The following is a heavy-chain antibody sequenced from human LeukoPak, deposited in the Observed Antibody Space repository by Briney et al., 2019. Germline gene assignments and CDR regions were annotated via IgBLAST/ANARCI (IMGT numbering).Heavy chain of an antibody. CDR2: TYYRSTWSN. J-gene: IGHJ4*02. V-gene: IGHV6-1*01. CDR1: GDSDSSNSAA. CDR3: ARDRQGMGY. Sequence: SQTLSLTCAISGDSDSSNSAAWNWLRQSPSRGLEWLGRTYYRSTWSNDYAPSVRGRITISPDTSKNQFSLQLNSVTPEDTAVYYCARDRQGMGYWGQGTPVTVSS.